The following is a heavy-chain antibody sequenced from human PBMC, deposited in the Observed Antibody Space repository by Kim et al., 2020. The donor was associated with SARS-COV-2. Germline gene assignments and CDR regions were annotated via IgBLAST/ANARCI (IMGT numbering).Heavy chain of an antibody. D-gene: IGHD6-19*01. V-gene: IGHV1-8*01. CDR2: MNPKSGNT. CDR3: TRHRSGHNDNWFDP. Sequence: ASVKVSCKASGYTFTSYDLNWVRQATGQRLEWLGWMNPKSGNTGYAEKFRGRISMTREISTSTAYMELSSLTSEDTAVYYCTRHRSGHNDNWFDPWGQGTLVTVSS. CDR1: GYTFTSYD. J-gene: IGHJ5*02.